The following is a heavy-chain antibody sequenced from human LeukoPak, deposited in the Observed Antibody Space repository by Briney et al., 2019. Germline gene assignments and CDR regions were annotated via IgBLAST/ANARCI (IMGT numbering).Heavy chain of an antibody. CDR3: AREDPYSSSWSWFDP. D-gene: IGHD6-13*01. CDR1: GFTFSSYE. V-gene: IGHV3-48*03. CDR2: ISSSGSTI. Sequence: PGGSLRLSCAASGFTFSSYEMNWVRQAPGKGLEWVSYISSSGSTIYYADSVKGRFTISRDNAKNSLYLQMNSLRAEDTAVYYCAREDPYSSSWSWFDPWGQGTLVTVSS. J-gene: IGHJ5*02.